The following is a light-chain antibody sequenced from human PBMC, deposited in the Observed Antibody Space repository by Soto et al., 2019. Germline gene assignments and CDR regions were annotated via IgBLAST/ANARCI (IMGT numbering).Light chain of an antibody. CDR3: QQYNNWPYT. CDR1: QSVSRN. V-gene: IGKV3-15*01. J-gene: IGKJ2*01. CDR2: GAS. Sequence: EIVMTQSPAILSVSPGERVTLSCRASQSVSRNFAWYRQKPGQAPTLLIYGASTRATGIPARFSGSGSGTEVTLTISSLQSEDLAVYYCQQYNNWPYTFGQGTKLEIK.